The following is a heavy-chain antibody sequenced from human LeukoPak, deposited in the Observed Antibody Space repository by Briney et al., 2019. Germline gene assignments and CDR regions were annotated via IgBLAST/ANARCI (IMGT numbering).Heavy chain of an antibody. CDR2: ITSSGDGT. CDR3: AKDRPNYYGSNGHYYRRDGDY. Sequence: GGSLRLSCAASGFTLSSYAMSWVRQAPGKGLQWVSSITSSGDGTYYADSVKGRFTISRDNSENMLYLQMNSLRVEDTAVYFCAKDRPNYYGSNGHYYRRDGDYWGQGTLVTVSS. J-gene: IGHJ4*02. V-gene: IGHV3-23*01. CDR1: GFTLSSYA. D-gene: IGHD3-22*01.